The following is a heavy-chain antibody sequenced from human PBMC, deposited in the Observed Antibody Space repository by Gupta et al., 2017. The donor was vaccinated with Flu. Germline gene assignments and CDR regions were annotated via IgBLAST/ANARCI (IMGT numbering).Heavy chain of an antibody. V-gene: IGHV4-28*01. D-gene: IGHD1-1*01. CDR3: ARWTGTASGYNWYFDP. J-gene: IGHJ2*01. CDR2: VFHSGST. Sequence: QVQLQESGPGLVKPSDTLSLTCGVSGSSISTLHWWGWIRQPPGKGLEWIGYVFHSGSTYYNPSLRSRVTMSVDTSKNQFSLRLSSVTAVDTAVYYCARWTGTASGYNWYFDPWGRGTLVTVSS. CDR1: GSSISTLHW.